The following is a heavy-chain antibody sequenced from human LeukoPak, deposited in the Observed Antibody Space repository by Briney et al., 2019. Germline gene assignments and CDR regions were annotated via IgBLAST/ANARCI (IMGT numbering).Heavy chain of an antibody. Sequence: MPSETLSLTCAVYGGSFSGYYWSWIRQPPGKGLEWIGEINHSGSTNYNPSLKSRVTISMDYSKNQFSLKLTSVTAADTAIYYCGKTDIYFNPIDYWGPGSLVTVSS. CDR1: GGSFSGYY. J-gene: IGHJ4*02. V-gene: IGHV4-34*01. CDR2: INHSGST. D-gene: IGHD3-9*01. CDR3: GKTDIYFNPIDY.